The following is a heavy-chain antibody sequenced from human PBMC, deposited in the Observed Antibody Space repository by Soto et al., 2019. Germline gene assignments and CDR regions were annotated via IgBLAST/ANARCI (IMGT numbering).Heavy chain of an antibody. CDR1: GGSISSYY. CDR2: IHNSGST. D-gene: IGHD1-26*01. V-gene: IGHV4-59*01. CDR3: ARETDSGSYYTFDI. Sequence: QVQLQESGPGLVKPSETLSLTCTVSGGSISSYYWSWIRQPPGNGLEWIGNIHNSGSTNYKPSLKSRVTISVDTSKNQFSLKLSSVTAADTAVYYCARETDSGSYYTFDIWGQGTMVTVSS. J-gene: IGHJ3*02.